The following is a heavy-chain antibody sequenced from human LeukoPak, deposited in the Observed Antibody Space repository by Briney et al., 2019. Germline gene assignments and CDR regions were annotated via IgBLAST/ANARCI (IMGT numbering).Heavy chain of an antibody. J-gene: IGHJ6*01. CDR1: GGSISTYY. CDR2: MYTSGTT. V-gene: IGHV4-4*07. CDR3: ARAQGSYYGLYV. Sequence: SETLSLTCTVSGGSISTYYWSWIRQPAGKGLEWIGRMYTSGTTKYNPSLKSRVTMSVDTSNNQFSLKVSSVTAADTAVYYCARAQGSYYGLYVWARGTTVTVSS.